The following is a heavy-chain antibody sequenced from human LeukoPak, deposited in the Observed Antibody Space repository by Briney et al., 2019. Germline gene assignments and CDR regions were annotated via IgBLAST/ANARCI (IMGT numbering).Heavy chain of an antibody. V-gene: IGHV3-21*01. CDR1: GFTFSSYS. Sequence: PGGSLRLSCAASGFTFSSYSMNWVRQAPGKGLEWVSSISSSSSYIYYADSVKGRFTISRDNAKNPLYLQMNSLRAEDTAVYYCATEEGIAARPVYFDYWGQGTLVTVSS. CDR3: ATEEGIAARPVYFDY. J-gene: IGHJ4*02. D-gene: IGHD6-6*01. CDR2: ISSSSSYI.